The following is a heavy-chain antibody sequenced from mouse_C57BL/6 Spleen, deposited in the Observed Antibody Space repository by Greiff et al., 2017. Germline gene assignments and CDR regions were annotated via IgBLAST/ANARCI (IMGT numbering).Heavy chain of an antibody. CDR2: INPNNGGT. CDR1: GYTFTDYN. J-gene: IGHJ3*01. V-gene: IGHV1-22*01. D-gene: IGHD2-3*01. Sequence: VQLQQSGPELVKPGASVKMSCKASGYTFTDYNMHWVKQSHGKSLEWIGYINPNNGGTSYNQKFKGKATLTVNKSSSTAYMELRSLTSEDSAVYYCAKGYDGYYTFAYWGQGTLVTVSA. CDR3: AKGYDGYYTFAY.